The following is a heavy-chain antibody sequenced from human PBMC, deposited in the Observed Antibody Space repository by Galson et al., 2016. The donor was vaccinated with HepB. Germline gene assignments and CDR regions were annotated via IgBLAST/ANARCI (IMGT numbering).Heavy chain of an antibody. CDR3: SRDRNFAADT. CDR2: INGDGSTT. J-gene: IGHJ5*02. D-gene: IGHD6-13*01. V-gene: IGHV3-74*01. CDR1: KFIFRGFW. Sequence: SLRLSCAASKFIFRGFWMQWVRQAPGEGLKWVARINGDGSTTVYADPVKGRFIISRDNVNYILFLQMTSLRAEDTAVYFCSRDRNFAADTWGQGTLVTVSS.